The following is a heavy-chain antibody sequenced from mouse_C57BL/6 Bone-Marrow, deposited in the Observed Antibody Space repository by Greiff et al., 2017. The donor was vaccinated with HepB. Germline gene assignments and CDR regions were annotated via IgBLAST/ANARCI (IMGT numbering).Heavy chain of an antibody. Sequence: QVQLQQPGTELVKPGASVKLSCKASGYTFTSYWMHWVKQRPGQGLEWIGNINPSNGGTNYNEKFKSKATLTVDKYSSTAYMQLSSLTSEDSAVYYCARPYHGVGGDWYFDVWGTGTTVTVSS. D-gene: IGHD1-1*01. CDR3: ARPYHGVGGDWYFDV. CDR1: GYTFTSYW. J-gene: IGHJ1*03. V-gene: IGHV1-53*01. CDR2: INPSNGGT.